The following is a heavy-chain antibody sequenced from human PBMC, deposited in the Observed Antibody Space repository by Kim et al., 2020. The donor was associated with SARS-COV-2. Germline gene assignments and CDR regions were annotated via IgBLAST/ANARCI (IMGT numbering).Heavy chain of an antibody. V-gene: IGHV3-30*18. J-gene: IGHJ4*01. CDR2: ISYDGSNK. CDR3: AKEHLKKTLAVAGKDY. Sequence: GGSLRLSCAASGFTFSSYGMHWVRQAPGKGLEWVAVISYDGSNKYYADSVKGRFTISRDNSKNTLYLQMNSLRAEDTAVYYCAKEHLKKTLAVAGKDYWG. D-gene: IGHD6-19*01. CDR1: GFTFSSYG.